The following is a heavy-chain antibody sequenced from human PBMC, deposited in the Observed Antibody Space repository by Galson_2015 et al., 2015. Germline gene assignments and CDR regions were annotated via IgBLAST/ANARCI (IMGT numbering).Heavy chain of an antibody. V-gene: IGHV3-53*01. D-gene: IGHD3-16*01. CDR2: IYRGGTT. CDR1: GFTVSSNY. CDR3: ARDQGGDWHFDL. J-gene: IGHJ2*01. Sequence: SLRLSCAASGFTVSSNYMSWVRQAPGKGLEWVSVIYRGGTTYYAGSVKGRFTISRDTSKNTLYLQTNSLRADDTAVYYCARDQGGDWHFDLWGRGTLVIVSS.